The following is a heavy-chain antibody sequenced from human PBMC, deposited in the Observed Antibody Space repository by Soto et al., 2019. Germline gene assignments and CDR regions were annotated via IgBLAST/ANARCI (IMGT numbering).Heavy chain of an antibody. J-gene: IGHJ3*02. CDR1: GFTFSSYS. CDR3: ATQGPSFFDI. CDR2: ISSSSSTI. Sequence: GGSLRLSCAASGFTFSSYSMNWVRQAPGMGLEWVSYISSSSSTIYYADSVKGRFTISRDTAKNSLYLQMSSLRAEDTAVYYCATQGPSFFDIWGQGTMVTVSS. V-gene: IGHV3-48*01.